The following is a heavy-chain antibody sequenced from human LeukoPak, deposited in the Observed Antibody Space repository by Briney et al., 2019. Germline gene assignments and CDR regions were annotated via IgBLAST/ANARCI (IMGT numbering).Heavy chain of an antibody. J-gene: IGHJ5*02. Sequence: ASVKVSCKASGYTFTSYDINWVRQATGQGLEWMGWMNPNNGNTGYAQKFQGRLTITRNTSISTAYMELSSLRSEDTAVYYCARALNRRYCSSTSCYSRYWFDPWGQGTLVTVSS. CDR2: MNPNNGNT. CDR1: GYTFTSYD. D-gene: IGHD2-2*01. V-gene: IGHV1-8*03. CDR3: ARALNRRYCSSTSCYSRYWFDP.